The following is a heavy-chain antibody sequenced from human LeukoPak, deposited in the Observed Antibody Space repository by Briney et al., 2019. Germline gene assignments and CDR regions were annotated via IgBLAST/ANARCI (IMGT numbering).Heavy chain of an antibody. D-gene: IGHD2-21*02. CDR3: TSWGDTTAEYFQR. CDR2: INPDGRDT. CDR1: GLTFSSYG. V-gene: IGHV3-7*01. J-gene: IGHJ1*01. Sequence: GGSLRLSCAASGLTFSSYGMHWVRQAPGKGLEWVAHINPDGRDTYYVDSVKGRFTISRDNAQNSMYLQMNSLRVEDTAVYYCTSWGDTTAEYFQRWGQGTLVTVSS.